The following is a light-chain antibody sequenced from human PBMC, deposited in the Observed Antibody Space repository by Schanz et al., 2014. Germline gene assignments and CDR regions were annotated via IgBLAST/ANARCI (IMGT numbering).Light chain of an antibody. CDR1: SSDVGGYDY. Sequence: QSALTQPRSVSGSPGQSVTISCTGTSSDVGGYDYVSWYQQPPDTAPKLMIYEVSNRPSGVSNRFSGSKSGNTASLTISGLQAEDEADYYCSSYTSSTTLVFGGGTKLTVL. CDR2: EVS. J-gene: IGLJ3*02. V-gene: IGLV2-14*01. CDR3: SSYTSSTTLV.